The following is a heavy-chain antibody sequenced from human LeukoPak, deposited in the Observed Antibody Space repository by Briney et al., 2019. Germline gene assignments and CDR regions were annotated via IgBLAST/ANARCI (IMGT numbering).Heavy chain of an antibody. D-gene: IGHD5-18*01. J-gene: IGHJ4*02. Sequence: GGSLRLSCAVPGFSLRTYCMHWVRQAPGKGLVWVSRINGDGSSTIYADSVKGRFTISRDNAKNTLYLQMNGLRAEDTAVYYCARSRYSYAFDYWGRGTLVTVS. CDR2: INGDGSST. CDR3: ARSRYSYAFDY. CDR1: GFSLRTYC. V-gene: IGHV3-74*01.